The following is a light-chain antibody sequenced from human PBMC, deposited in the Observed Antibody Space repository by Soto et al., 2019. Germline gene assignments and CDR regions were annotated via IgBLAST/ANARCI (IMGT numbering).Light chain of an antibody. CDR2: EVS. J-gene: IGLJ2*01. CDR1: SSDVGGYNY. CDR3: SSYAGSNNLV. Sequence: QSALTQPPSASGSPGQSVTISCTGTSSDVGGYNYVSWYQQHPGKAPNLRIYEVSKRPSGVPDRFSGSKSGNTASLTVSGLQAEDEADYYCSSYAGSNNLVFGGGTKVTVL. V-gene: IGLV2-8*01.